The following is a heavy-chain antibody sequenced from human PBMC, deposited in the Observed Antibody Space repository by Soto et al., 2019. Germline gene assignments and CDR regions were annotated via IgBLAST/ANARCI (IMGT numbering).Heavy chain of an antibody. CDR3: ARVCGGSSPKRSFDY. V-gene: IGHV4-31*03. J-gene: IGHJ4*02. D-gene: IGHD2-21*01. CDR2: IYYSGST. CDR1: GGSIGSGGYY. Sequence: TLSPPCTVSGGSIGSGGYYWSWIRQHPGKGLEWIGYIYYSGSTYYNPSLKSRVTISVDTSKNQFSLKLSSVTAADTAVYYCARVCGGSSPKRSFDYWGQGTLVTVSS.